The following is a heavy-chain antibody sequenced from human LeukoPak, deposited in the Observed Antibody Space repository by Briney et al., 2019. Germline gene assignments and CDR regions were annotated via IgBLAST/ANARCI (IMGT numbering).Heavy chain of an antibody. D-gene: IGHD6-19*01. CDR2: INPDGSST. Sequence: GGSLRLSCAASGFTFSSYWMHWVRQAPGKGLVWVSRINPDGSSTTYADSVKGRFTMSRDNAANMLYLQMNSLRADDTAMYYCVRGIAGAANDHWGQGTLVTVSS. CDR1: GFTFSSYW. V-gene: IGHV3-74*01. CDR3: VRGIAGAANDH. J-gene: IGHJ4*02.